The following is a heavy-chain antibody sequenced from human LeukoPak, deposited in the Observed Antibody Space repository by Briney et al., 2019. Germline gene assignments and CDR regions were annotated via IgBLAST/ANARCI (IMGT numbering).Heavy chain of an antibody. Sequence: PGGSLSLSCEASGFTFSSYWMSWVGQAPGKGLEWVANIKQDGSEKYYVDSVKGRFTISRDNAKNSLYLQMNSLRAEDTAVYYCARDFGGMDVWGQGTTVTVSS. D-gene: IGHD3-10*01. J-gene: IGHJ6*02. V-gene: IGHV3-7*01. CDR1: GFTFSSYW. CDR3: ARDFGGMDV. CDR2: IKQDGSEK.